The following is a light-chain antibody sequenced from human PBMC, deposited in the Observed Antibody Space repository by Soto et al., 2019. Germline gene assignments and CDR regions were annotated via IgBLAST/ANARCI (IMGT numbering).Light chain of an antibody. J-gene: IGKJ4*01. CDR1: QSVSTN. CDR3: QQYHNWPPLT. Sequence: EVVMTQSPATLSVSPGERATLSCRASQSVSTNLDWYQHNTGQAPRLLIYGASTRATDTPARFSGSGSGTEFTLTISGRQSEDFAIYYCQQYHNWPPLTFGGGTTVEIK. CDR2: GAS. V-gene: IGKV3-15*01.